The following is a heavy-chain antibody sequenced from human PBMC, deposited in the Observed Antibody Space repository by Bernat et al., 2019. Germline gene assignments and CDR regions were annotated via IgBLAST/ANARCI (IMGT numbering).Heavy chain of an antibody. D-gene: IGHD6-19*01. V-gene: IGHV3-33*01. Sequence: QVQLVESGGGVVQPGRSLRLSCAASGFTFSSYGMHWVRQAPGKGLEWVAVIWYDGSNKYYADSVKGRFTISRDNSKNTLYLQMNSLRAEDTAVYYCARYPVAGPKADYYFDYWGQGTLVTVSS. CDR3: ARYPVAGPKADYYFDY. CDR1: GFTFSSYG. J-gene: IGHJ4*02. CDR2: IWYDGSNK.